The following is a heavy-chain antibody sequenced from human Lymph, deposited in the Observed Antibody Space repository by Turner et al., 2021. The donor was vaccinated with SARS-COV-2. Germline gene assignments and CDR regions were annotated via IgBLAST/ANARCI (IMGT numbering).Heavy chain of an antibody. Sequence: QVQLVESGGGVVQPGRSLRLSCAASGFTFISYGMHWVRQAPGKWLEWVAVISYDGGHKSYADSVKGRFTISRDNSKNTLYLQMISLRAEDTAVYYCAWALYYYYGMDVWGQGTTVTVSS. J-gene: IGHJ6*02. CDR2: ISYDGGHK. V-gene: IGHV3-30*03. CDR1: GFTFISYG. CDR3: AWALYYYYGMDV.